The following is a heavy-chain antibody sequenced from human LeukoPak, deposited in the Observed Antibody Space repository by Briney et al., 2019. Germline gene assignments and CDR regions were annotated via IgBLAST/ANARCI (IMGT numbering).Heavy chain of an antibody. CDR2: INHNGGS. CDR3: ARGPANNYSACHFY. V-gene: IGHV4-34*01. D-gene: IGHD4/OR15-4a*01. J-gene: IGHJ4*02. Sequence: SETLSLTCTVSGGSFSANYWTWIRQPPGKGLEWIGEINHNGGSNYNPSLQSRVTISLDTSKNHFSLKVTSVTAADTAVYYCARGPANNYSACHFYWGQGTLVTVSS. CDR1: GGSFSANY.